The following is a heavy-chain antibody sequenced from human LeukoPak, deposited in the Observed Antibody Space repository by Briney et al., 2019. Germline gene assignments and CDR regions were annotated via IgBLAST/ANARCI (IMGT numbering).Heavy chain of an antibody. Sequence: SETLSLTCTVSGGSISSYYWSWIRQPAGKGLEWIGRIYTSGSTNYNPSLKSRVTIAVDTSKNQFSLKLSSVTAADTAMYYCATLSSGWSDPHWGQGTLVTVSS. CDR2: IYTSGST. CDR3: ATLSSGWSDPH. D-gene: IGHD6-19*01. CDR1: GGSISSYY. J-gene: IGHJ1*01. V-gene: IGHV4-4*07.